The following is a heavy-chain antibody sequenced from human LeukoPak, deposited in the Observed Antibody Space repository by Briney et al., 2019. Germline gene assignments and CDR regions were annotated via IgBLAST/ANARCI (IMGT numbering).Heavy chain of an antibody. CDR2: IIPIFGTA. D-gene: IGHD3-22*01. Sequence: GASVTVSFKASGGTFSSYAISWVRRAPGQGLEWMGGIIPIFGTANYAQKFQGRVTITTDESTSTAYMELSSLRSEDTAVYYCARAGEYYYDSSGYYFDYWGQGTLVTVSS. CDR1: GGTFSSYA. J-gene: IGHJ4*02. V-gene: IGHV1-69*05. CDR3: ARAGEYYYDSSGYYFDY.